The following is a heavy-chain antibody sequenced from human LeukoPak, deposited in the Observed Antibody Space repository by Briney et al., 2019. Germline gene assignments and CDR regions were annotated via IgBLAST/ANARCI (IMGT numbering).Heavy chain of an antibody. D-gene: IGHD3-16*01. CDR1: GYAFTSYG. CDR3: ARVTLRANWFDP. V-gene: IGHV1-18*01. J-gene: IGHJ5*02. CDR2: ISAYNGNT. Sequence: ASAKVSCKASGYAFTSYGISWVRQAPGQGLEWMAWISAYNGNTNYAQRLQGRVTMTTDTSTSTAYMELRSLRSDDTAVYYCARVTLRANWFDPWGQGTLVTVSS.